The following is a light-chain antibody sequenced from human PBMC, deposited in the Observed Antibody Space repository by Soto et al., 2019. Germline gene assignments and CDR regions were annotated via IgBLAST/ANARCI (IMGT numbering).Light chain of an antibody. J-gene: IGKJ5*01. CDR1: QSISNY. CDR2: AAS. CDR3: QQSYRTPPYT. V-gene: IGKV1-39*01. Sequence: DIQMTQSPSSLSASVGDRVTITCRASQSISNYLYWYQQKPGKAPKLLIYAASSLQGGVPSRFSGSGSGTDFTLTISSLQPEDFATYYCQQSYRTPPYTFGQGTRLEI.